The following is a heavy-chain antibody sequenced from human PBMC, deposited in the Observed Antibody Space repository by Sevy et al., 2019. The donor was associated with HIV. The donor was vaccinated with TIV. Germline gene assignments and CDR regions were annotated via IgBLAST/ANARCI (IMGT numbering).Heavy chain of an antibody. CDR1: GGSISSSSYY. CDR2: IYYSWST. CDR3: ARLSLSRGVTTGSYYFDY. Sequence: SETLSLTCTVSGGSISSSSYYWGWIRQPPGKGLEWIAIIYYSWSTYYNPSLKSRVSIFIDTSKNQFSLKLSPVTAADTALYYCARLSLSRGVTTGSYYFDYWGQGTLVTVSS. D-gene: IGHD1-1*01. J-gene: IGHJ4*02. V-gene: IGHV4-39*01.